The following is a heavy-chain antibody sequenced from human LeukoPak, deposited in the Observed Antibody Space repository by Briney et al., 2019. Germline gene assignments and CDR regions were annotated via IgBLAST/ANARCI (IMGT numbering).Heavy chain of an antibody. CDR1: GFTFSSYE. V-gene: IGHV3-48*03. CDR3: SRVPRYYYYMDV. CDR2: ISSSGSTI. Sequence: GGSLRLSCAASGFTFSSYEMNWVRQAPGKGLEWVSYISSSGSTIYYADSVKGRFTISRDNAKNSLYLQMNSLRAEDTAVYYCSRVPRYYYYMDVWGKGTTVTVSS. J-gene: IGHJ6*03.